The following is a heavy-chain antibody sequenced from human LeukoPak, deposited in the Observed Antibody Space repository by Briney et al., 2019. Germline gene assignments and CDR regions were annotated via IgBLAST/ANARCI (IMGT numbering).Heavy chain of an antibody. CDR2: MNPNSGNT. D-gene: IGHD2-2*01. Sequence: GASVKVSCKASGYTFTSYDINWVRQATGQGLEWMGWMNPNSGNTGYAQKFQGRVTITRNTSISTAYMELSSLRSEDTAVYYCAREKKDIVVVPAAIYYYYYYMDVWGKGTTVTVSS. CDR3: AREKKDIVVVPAAIYYYYYYMDV. V-gene: IGHV1-8*03. J-gene: IGHJ6*03. CDR1: GYTFTSYD.